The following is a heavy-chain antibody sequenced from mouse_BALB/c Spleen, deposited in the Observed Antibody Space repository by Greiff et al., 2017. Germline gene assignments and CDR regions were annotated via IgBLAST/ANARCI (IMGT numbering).Heavy chain of an antibody. CDR2: ISSGSSTI. Sequence: EVNLVESGGGLVQPGGSRKLSCAASGFTFSSFGMHWVRQAPEKGLEWVAYISSGSSTIYYADTVKGRFTISRDNPKNTLFLQMTSLRSEDTAMYYCARSGLPAWFAYWGQGTLVTVSA. J-gene: IGHJ3*01. V-gene: IGHV5-17*02. D-gene: IGHD2-2*01. CDR1: GFTFSSFG. CDR3: ARSGLPAWFAY.